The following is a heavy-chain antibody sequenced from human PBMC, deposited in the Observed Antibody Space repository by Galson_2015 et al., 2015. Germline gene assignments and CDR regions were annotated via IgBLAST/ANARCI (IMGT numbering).Heavy chain of an antibody. CDR2: IYYRGST. CDR3: ARHRGIVVVPALFDH. Sequence: LSLTCTVSGGSISSSSYYWGWIRPPPGTGLEWIGSIYYRGSTYYTPSLKRRVTISVDTSKNQFSLTLSSVTAADTAVYYCARHRGIVVVPALFDHWGQGTLVTVSS. J-gene: IGHJ4*02. CDR1: GGSISSSSYY. V-gene: IGHV4-39*01. D-gene: IGHD2-2*01.